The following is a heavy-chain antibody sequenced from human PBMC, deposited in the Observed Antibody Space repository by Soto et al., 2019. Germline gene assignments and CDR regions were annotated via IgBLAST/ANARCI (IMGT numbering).Heavy chain of an antibody. Sequence: EVQLVESGGGLVKPGGSLRLSCAASGFTFSSYSMNWVRQAPGKGLEWVSSISSSSSYIYYADSVKGRFTISRDNAKNPLYLQMNSLRAEDTAVYYCARSRGAGSPYFDYWGQGTLVTVSS. CDR1: GFTFSSYS. D-gene: IGHD1-1*01. V-gene: IGHV3-21*01. J-gene: IGHJ4*02. CDR2: ISSSSSYI. CDR3: ARSRGAGSPYFDY.